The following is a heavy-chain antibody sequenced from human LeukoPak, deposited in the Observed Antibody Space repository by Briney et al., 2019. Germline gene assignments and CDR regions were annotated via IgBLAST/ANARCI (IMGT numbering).Heavy chain of an antibody. CDR2: IYPRDGST. V-gene: IGHV1-46*01. Sequence: GASVKVSCKASGYSFTSNYIHWVRQAPGQGLEWMGMIYPRDGSTSYAQKFQGRVTVTRDTSTSTVHMELSGLRSDDTAVYYCARGRVTADYWGQGTLVIVSP. CDR1: GYSFTSNY. CDR3: ARGRVTADY. D-gene: IGHD2-21*02. J-gene: IGHJ4*02.